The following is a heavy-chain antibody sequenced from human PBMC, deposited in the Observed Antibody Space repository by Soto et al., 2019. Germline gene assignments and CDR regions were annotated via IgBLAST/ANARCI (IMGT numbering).Heavy chain of an antibody. D-gene: IGHD4-17*01. Sequence: QVQLQESGPGLVKPSETLSLTCTVSGGSIGSYYWIWIRQSAGKGLEWIGRIFISGSTNYNPSLESRVTMSVDTSKNQFSLKLSSVTAAATAVYYCASALLDYGDYYFDNWGQGTLVTVYS. CDR1: GGSIGSYY. CDR3: ASALLDYGDYYFDN. V-gene: IGHV4-4*07. J-gene: IGHJ4*02. CDR2: IFISGST.